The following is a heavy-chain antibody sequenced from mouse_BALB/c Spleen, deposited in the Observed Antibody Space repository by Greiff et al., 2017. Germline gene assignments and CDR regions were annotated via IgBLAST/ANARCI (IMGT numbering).Heavy chain of an antibody. CDR1: GFTFSSYG. CDR2: ISSGGSYT. J-gene: IGHJ2*01. Sequence: EVQLVESGGDLVKPGGSLKLSCAASGFTFSSYGMSWVRQTPDKRLEWVATISSGGSYTYYPDSVKGRFTISRDNAKNTLYLQMSSLKSEDTAMYYCASIMDYWGQGTTLTVSS. CDR3: ASIMDY. V-gene: IGHV5-6*01.